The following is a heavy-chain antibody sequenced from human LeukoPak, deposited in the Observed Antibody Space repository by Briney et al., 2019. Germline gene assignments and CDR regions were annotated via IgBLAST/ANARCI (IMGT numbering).Heavy chain of an antibody. Sequence: GSLRLFCAGFWFNFRRYSLRWGRQAPGKGLEWVSAISGSGGSTYYAESVKGRFTISRDNSKNTLYLQMNSLRAEDTAVYYCTNPTLTGYFDYWGQGTLVTVFS. J-gene: IGHJ4*02. CDR2: ISGSGGST. CDR3: TNPTLTGYFDY. CDR1: WFNFRRYS. V-gene: IGHV3-23*01. D-gene: IGHD7-27*01.